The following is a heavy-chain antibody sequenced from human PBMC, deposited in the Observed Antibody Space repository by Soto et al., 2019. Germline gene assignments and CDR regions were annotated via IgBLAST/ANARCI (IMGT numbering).Heavy chain of an antibody. Sequence: VGSLRLSCAASVFNFGSFAMTCVRQAPGKGLQWVSAISGDGAATYYGDSVKGRFTISRDNSNNTLYLQMNSLTVDDTAIYFCAKTTSLPTPDPWGQGALVTVSS. CDR2: ISGDGAAT. CDR3: AKTTSLPTPDP. V-gene: IGHV3-23*01. D-gene: IGHD1-1*01. J-gene: IGHJ5*02. CDR1: VFNFGSFA.